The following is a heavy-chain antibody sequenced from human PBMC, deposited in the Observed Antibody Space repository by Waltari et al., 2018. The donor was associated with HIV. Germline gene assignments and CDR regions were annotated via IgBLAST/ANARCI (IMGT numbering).Heavy chain of an antibody. Sequence: QVQLVQSGAEVKKPGSSVKVSCKASGGTFSSYAISWVRQAPGQGLEWMGGIIPIFGTANYAQKFQGRVTITADESTSTAYMELSSLRSEDTAVYYCARDRRLHLGELSLYYFDYWGQGTLVTVSS. CDR3: ARDRRLHLGELSLYYFDY. CDR2: IIPIFGTA. D-gene: IGHD3-16*02. J-gene: IGHJ4*02. CDR1: GGTFSSYA. V-gene: IGHV1-69*01.